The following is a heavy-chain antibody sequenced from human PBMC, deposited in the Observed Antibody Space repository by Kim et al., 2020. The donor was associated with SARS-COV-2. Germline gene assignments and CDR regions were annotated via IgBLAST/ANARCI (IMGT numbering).Heavy chain of an antibody. V-gene: IGHV3-30*04. CDR2: ISYDGSNK. J-gene: IGHJ4*02. CDR3: AKILWFGELLRAGDDY. D-gene: IGHD3-10*01. Sequence: GGSLRLSCAASGFTFSSYAMHWVRQAPGKGLEWVAVISYDGSNKYYADSVKGRFTISRENSKNTLYLQMNSLRAEDTAVYYCAKILWFGELLRAGDDYWGQGTLVTVSS. CDR1: GFTFSSYA.